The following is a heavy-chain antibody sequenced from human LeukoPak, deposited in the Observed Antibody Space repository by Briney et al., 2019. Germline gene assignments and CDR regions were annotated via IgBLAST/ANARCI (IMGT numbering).Heavy chain of an antibody. CDR2: ISAYNGNT. CDR3: AREAMGANNYYYYYYMDV. Sequence: ASVKVSCKASGYTFTSYGISWVRQAPGQGLERMGWISAYNGNTNYAQKLQGRVTMTTDTSTSTAYMELRSLRSDDTAVYHCAREAMGANNYYYYYYMDVWGKGTTVTVSS. D-gene: IGHD1-26*01. CDR1: GYTFTSYG. V-gene: IGHV1-18*01. J-gene: IGHJ6*03.